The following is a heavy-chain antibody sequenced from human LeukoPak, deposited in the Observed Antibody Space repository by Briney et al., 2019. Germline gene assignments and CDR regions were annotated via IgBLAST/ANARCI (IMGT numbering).Heavy chain of an antibody. J-gene: IGHJ6*02. CDR3: ARDCSSTSCPYYYYYYGMDV. D-gene: IGHD2-2*01. V-gene: IGHV4-34*01. CDR2: INNSGST. CDR1: GGSFSGYY. Sequence: SESRSLTCAVYGGSFSGYYWSWIRQLPGKGLEWIGEINNSGSTNYNPSLKGRVTISVDTSKNQFSLKLSSVTAADTAVYYCARDCSSTSCPYYYYYYGMDVWGQGTTVTVSS.